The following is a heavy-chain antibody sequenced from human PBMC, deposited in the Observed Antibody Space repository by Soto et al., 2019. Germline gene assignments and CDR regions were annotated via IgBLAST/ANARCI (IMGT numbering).Heavy chain of an antibody. CDR3: ARCLLGVGDPFDI. J-gene: IGHJ3*02. D-gene: IGHD2-15*01. CDR1: GFTFSNYY. Sequence: QVQLVDSGGGLVKPGGSLRLSCAASGFTFSNYYMTWIRQAPGKGLKWISYISDSGSVTYYADSVQGRFSISRDNAKNSLFLEMNDLRVDDTAVYYCARCLLGVGDPFDIWGQGTMVTVSS. CDR2: ISDSGSVT. V-gene: IGHV3-11*01.